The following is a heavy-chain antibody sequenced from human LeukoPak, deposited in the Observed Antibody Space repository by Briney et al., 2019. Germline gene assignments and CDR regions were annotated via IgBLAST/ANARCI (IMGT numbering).Heavy chain of an antibody. D-gene: IGHD5-24*01. CDR2: MSPNSGGT. Sequence: ASVKVSCKASGYTFTSYDFNWVRQATGQRPEWMGWMSPNSGGTNYAQKFQGWVTMTRDTSISTAYMELSRLRSDDTAVYYCARSRDGYNYDFDYWGQGTLVTVSS. CDR3: ARSRDGYNYDFDY. V-gene: IGHV1-2*04. CDR1: GYTFTSYD. J-gene: IGHJ4*02.